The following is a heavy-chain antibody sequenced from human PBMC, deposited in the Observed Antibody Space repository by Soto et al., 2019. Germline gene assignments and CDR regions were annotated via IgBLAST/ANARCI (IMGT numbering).Heavy chain of an antibody. CDR2: INPNSGGT. V-gene: IGHV1-2*02. CDR3: AREYGSGSYYHYYGMDV. CDR1: GYTFTGYY. J-gene: IGHJ6*02. Sequence: ASVKVSCKASGYTFTGYYMHWVRQAPGQGLEWMGWINPNSGGTNYAQKFQGRVTMTRDTSISTAYMELSGLRSDDTAVYYCAREYGSGSYYHYYGMDVWGQGTTVTVSS. D-gene: IGHD3-10*01.